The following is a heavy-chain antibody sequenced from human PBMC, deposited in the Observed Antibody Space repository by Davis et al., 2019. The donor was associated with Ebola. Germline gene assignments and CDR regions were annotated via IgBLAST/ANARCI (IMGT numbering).Heavy chain of an antibody. D-gene: IGHD2/OR15-2a*01. V-gene: IGHV4-59*08. CDR1: GGLINKYY. CDR3: ASSSMGLRIDS. Sequence: SETLSLTCTVSGGLINKYYWSWLRQSPGKGLEWIGYVYYSGSANYNPSLKSRVTMSVTTSKYQFSLKLRSVTAADTAVYYCASSSMGLRIDSWGQGTLVTVSS. J-gene: IGHJ4*02. CDR2: VYYSGSA.